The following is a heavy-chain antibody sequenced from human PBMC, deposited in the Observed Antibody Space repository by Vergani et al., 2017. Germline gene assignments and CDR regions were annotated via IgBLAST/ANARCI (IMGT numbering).Heavy chain of an antibody. V-gene: IGHV3-23*01. CDR1: GFTFSSYA. J-gene: IGHJ4*02. CDR3: AKVSDPSGYYLLWRFDY. Sequence: EVQLLESGGGLVQPGGSLRLSCAASGFTFSSYAMSWVRQAPGKGLEWVSAISGSGGSTYYAASVKGRFTISRDNSKKTLYLQMNSLRAEDTAVYYCAKVSDPSGYYLLWRFDYWGQGTLVTVSS. CDR2: ISGSGGST. D-gene: IGHD3-22*01.